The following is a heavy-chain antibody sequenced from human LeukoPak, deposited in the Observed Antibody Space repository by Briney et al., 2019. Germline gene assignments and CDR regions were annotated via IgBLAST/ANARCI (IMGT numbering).Heavy chain of an antibody. CDR1: GGSISSGGYY. CDR2: IYYSGST. Sequence: SETLSLTCTVSGGSISSGGYYWSWIRQHPGKGLEWIGYIYYSGSTYYNPSLKSRVTISVDTSKNQFSLKLSSVTAAGTAVYYCARGFAGSQLPWFDPWGQGTLVTVSS. CDR3: ARGFAGSQLPWFDP. D-gene: IGHD2-2*01. J-gene: IGHJ5*02. V-gene: IGHV4-31*03.